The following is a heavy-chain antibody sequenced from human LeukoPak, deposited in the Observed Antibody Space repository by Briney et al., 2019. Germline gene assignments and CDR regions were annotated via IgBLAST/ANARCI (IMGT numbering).Heavy chain of an antibody. V-gene: IGHV3-30-3*01. J-gene: IGHJ4*02. Sequence: GRSLRLSCAASEFTFSNYAVHCVRQVPDKWLQWVAVISFDGNTIYYADSVKGRFTISRDTSKNTLYLQMNSLRTEDTAVYYCARSGGLQKFDYWGQGTLVTVSS. CDR1: EFTFSNYA. CDR3: ARSGGLQKFDY. D-gene: IGHD4-11*01. CDR2: ISFDGNTI.